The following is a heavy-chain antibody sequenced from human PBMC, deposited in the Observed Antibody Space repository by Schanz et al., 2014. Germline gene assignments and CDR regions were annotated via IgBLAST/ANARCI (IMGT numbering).Heavy chain of an antibody. CDR1: GYTFTSYD. CDR2: MNPDSGNT. D-gene: IGHD3-10*01. V-gene: IGHV1-8*01. CDR3: ARAKRFGDMDV. Sequence: QVQLVQSGGEMKKPGASVKVSCKASGYTFTSYDFNWVRQAPGQGLEWMGWMNPDSGNTGYAQKFQGRVTMTRNTSISTAYMELSSLRSEDTAVYYCARAKRFGDMDVWGQGTTVTVSS. J-gene: IGHJ6*02.